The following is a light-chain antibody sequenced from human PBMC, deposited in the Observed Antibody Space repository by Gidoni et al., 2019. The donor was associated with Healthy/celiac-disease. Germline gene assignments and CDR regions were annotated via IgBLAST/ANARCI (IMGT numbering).Light chain of an antibody. CDR1: QRISSY. J-gene: IGKJ2*04. Sequence: DIQMTQSPSSLSASVGDRVTITCRASQRISSYLNWYQQKPGKAPKLLIYAASSLQSGVPSRFSGSGSGTDFTLTISSLQPEDFATYYCQQSYSTLGGSFGQGTKLEIK. CDR2: AAS. CDR3: QQSYSTLGGS. V-gene: IGKV1-39*01.